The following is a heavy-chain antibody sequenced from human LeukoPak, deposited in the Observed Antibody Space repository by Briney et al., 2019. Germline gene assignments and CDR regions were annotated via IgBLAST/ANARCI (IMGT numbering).Heavy chain of an antibody. D-gene: IGHD3-22*01. Sequence: ASVKVSCKASGYTFTSYYMHWVRQAPRQGLEWMGWMNPNSGNTGYAQKFQGRVTMTRNTSISTAYMELSSLRSEDMAVYYCARGPLPQDSSGPGGWNYWGQGTLVTVSS. CDR3: ARGPLPQDSSGPGGWNY. J-gene: IGHJ4*02. CDR1: GYTFTSYY. V-gene: IGHV1-8*02. CDR2: MNPNSGNT.